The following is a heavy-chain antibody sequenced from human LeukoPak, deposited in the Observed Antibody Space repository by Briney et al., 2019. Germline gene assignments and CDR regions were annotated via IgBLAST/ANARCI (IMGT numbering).Heavy chain of an antibody. Sequence: GGSLRLSCAASGFTFSSYGMHWARQAPGKGLEWVAVIWYDGSNKYYADSVKGRFTISRDNSKNTLYLQMNSLRAEDTAVYYCAREGASSDAFDIWGQGTMVTVSS. CDR3: AREGASSDAFDI. CDR2: IWYDGSNK. CDR1: GFTFSSYG. J-gene: IGHJ3*02. V-gene: IGHV3-33*01.